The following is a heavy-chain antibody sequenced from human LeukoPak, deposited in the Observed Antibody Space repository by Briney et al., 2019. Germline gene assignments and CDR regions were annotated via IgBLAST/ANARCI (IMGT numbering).Heavy chain of an antibody. V-gene: IGHV3-33*01. J-gene: IGHJ4*02. Sequence: PGRSLRLSCAASGFTFSRYGMHWVRQAPGKGLEWVTVIWYDGSNENYADFVKGRFTISRDNSKNTLYLQMNSLRVEDTAVYYCARGQSCSSTSCFFDYWGQGTLVTVSS. CDR1: GFTFSRYG. CDR2: IWYDGSNE. D-gene: IGHD2-2*01. CDR3: ARGQSCSSTSCFFDY.